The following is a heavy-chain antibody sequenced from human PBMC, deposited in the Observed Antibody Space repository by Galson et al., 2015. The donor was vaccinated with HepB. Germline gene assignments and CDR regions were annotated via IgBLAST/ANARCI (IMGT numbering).Heavy chain of an antibody. CDR2: INPNSGGT. CDR3: ARVNWGGVWFDP. V-gene: IGHV1-2*02. Sequence: SCKASGYTFTGYYMHWVRQAPGQGLEWMGWINPNSGGTNYAQKFQGRVTMTRDTSISTAYMELSRLRSDDTAVYYCARVNWGGVWFDPWGQGTLVTVSS. J-gene: IGHJ5*02. CDR1: GYTFTGYY. D-gene: IGHD7-27*01.